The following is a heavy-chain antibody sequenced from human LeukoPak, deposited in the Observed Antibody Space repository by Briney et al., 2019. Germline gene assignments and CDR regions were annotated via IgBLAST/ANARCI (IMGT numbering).Heavy chain of an antibody. J-gene: IGHJ4*02. Sequence: GGSLRLSCAASGFTFSSYAMHWVRQAPGKGLEWVAVISYDGSNKYYADSVKGRFTISRDNSKNTLYLQMNSLRAEDTAVYYCARDGGSIAAAGTRVDYWGQGTLVTVSS. CDR1: GFTFSSYA. CDR3: ARDGGSIAAAGTRVDY. D-gene: IGHD6-13*01. CDR2: ISYDGSNK. V-gene: IGHV3-30-3*01.